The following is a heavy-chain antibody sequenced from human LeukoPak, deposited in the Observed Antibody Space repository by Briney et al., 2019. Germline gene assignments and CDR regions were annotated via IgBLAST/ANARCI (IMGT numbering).Heavy chain of an antibody. V-gene: IGHV3-33*01. Sequence: PGGSLRLSCAASGFTFSSYGMHWVRQAPGKGLEWVAVIWYDGSNKYYADSVKGRFTISRDNSKNTLYLQMNSLRAEDTAVYYCARDLYSYKNYYDSSGHSYWGQGTLVTVSS. J-gene: IGHJ4*02. D-gene: IGHD3-22*01. CDR1: GFTFSSYG. CDR3: ARDLYSYKNYYDSSGHSY. CDR2: IWYDGSNK.